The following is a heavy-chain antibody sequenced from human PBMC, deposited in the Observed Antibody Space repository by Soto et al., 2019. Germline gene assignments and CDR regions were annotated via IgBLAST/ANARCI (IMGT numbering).Heavy chain of an antibody. V-gene: IGHV1-69*06. CDR1: GGTFTSFT. CDR3: ASGSASEADS. J-gene: IGHJ5*01. D-gene: IGHD2-2*01. Sequence: QVQLVQSGAVVKKPGSSLKVSCRTSGGTFTSFTVSWVRQAPGQALEWMGGIIPLFGSTNYAHKFQGRLTMTAGRSTATAYVDLRSLNSDDTAVYDCASGSASEADSWRQGTLVTVS. CDR2: IIPLFGST.